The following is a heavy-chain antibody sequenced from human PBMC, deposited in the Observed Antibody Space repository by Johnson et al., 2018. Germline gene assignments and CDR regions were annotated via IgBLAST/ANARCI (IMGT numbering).Heavy chain of an antibody. CDR3: ARDFATDYYGSSPEYLDV. CDR1: GFTFSSYG. J-gene: IGHJ6*04. CDR2: ISSSLTTI. Sequence: EVQLVESGGGVVQXGRSLRLXCAASGFTFSSYGMHWVRQAPGKGLEWLSYISSSLTTIYYADSVQGRFTISRDNAKNSLYLQMISLRAEDTAVYYCARDFATDYYGSSPEYLDVWGKGTTVTVSP. V-gene: IGHV3-48*01. D-gene: IGHD3-10*01.